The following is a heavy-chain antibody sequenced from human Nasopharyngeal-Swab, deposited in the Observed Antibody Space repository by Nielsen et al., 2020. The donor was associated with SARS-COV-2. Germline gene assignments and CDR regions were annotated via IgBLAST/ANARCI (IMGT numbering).Heavy chain of an antibody. CDR3: AKEVAAAIGEYYFDY. V-gene: IGHV3-23*01. Sequence: GASLTISCAASGFTFRSYAMSWVRQAPGKGLEWVSAISGSGGSTYYADSVKGRFTISSDNSKNTLYLQMNSLRAEDTAVYYCAKEVAAAIGEYYFDYWGQGTLVTVSS. CDR1: GFTFRSYA. D-gene: IGHD6-13*01. CDR2: ISGSGGST. J-gene: IGHJ4*02.